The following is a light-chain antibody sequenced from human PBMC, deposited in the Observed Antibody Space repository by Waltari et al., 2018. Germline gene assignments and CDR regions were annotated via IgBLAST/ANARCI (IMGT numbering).Light chain of an antibody. CDR3: LQYNGSPRT. Sequence: DIQMTQSPSTLSASLGDRVTITCRASQNINTWLAWHQQKPGKAPKLLIYKASSLESGVPSRFSGSGSGTEFTLTICSLQPDDFATYYCLQYNGSPRTFGQGTKVEVK. J-gene: IGKJ1*01. CDR1: QNINTW. V-gene: IGKV1-5*03. CDR2: KAS.